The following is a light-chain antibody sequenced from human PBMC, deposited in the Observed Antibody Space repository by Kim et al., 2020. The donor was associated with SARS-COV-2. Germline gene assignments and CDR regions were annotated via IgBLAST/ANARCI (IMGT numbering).Light chain of an antibody. Sequence: CASIGDRVTISCRARQSKNTYLNCYQQKTDKAPKLQIYDAYILQSGVPSRFSGSGSETHFTHTNRGLQPEDFATYYCQQGYSSPLTFGGGTKLE. CDR1: QSKNTY. V-gene: IGKV1-39*01. J-gene: IGKJ4*01. CDR3: QQGYSSPLT. CDR2: DAY.